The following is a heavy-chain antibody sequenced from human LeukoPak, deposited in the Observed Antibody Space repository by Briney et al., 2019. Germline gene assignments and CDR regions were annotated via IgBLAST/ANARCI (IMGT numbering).Heavy chain of an antibody. CDR2: INAGNGNT. Sequence: GASVNVSCKASGYTFTSYAMHWVRQAPGQRLEWMGWINAGNGNTKYSQKFQGRVTITRDTSASTAYMELSSLRSEDTAVYYCARVGTISGVTSRYWFDPWGQGTLVTVSS. D-gene: IGHD3-3*01. CDR1: GYTFTSYA. V-gene: IGHV1-3*01. J-gene: IGHJ5*02. CDR3: ARVGTISGVTSRYWFDP.